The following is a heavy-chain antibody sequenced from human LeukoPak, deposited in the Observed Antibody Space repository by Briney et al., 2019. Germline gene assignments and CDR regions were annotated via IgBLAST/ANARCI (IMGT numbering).Heavy chain of an antibody. CDR2: INHSGST. CDR3: ASYQHYYDSSRPASS. CDR1: GGSFSGYY. V-gene: IGHV4-34*01. D-gene: IGHD3-22*01. J-gene: IGHJ4*02. Sequence: PSETLSLTCAVYGGSFSGYYWSWIRQPPGKGLEWIGEINHSGSTNYHPSLKSRVTISVDTSKNQFSLKLSSVTAADTAVYYCASYQHYYDSSRPASSWGQGTLVSVSS.